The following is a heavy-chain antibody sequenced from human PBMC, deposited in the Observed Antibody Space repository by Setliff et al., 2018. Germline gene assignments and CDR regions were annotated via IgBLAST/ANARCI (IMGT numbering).Heavy chain of an antibody. J-gene: IGHJ6*03. V-gene: IGHV1-69*05. CDR1: GGTFRSYG. Sequence: EASVKVSCKASGGTFRSYGISWVRQAPGQGLEWMGGTIPMFGSANYAQKFQGRVTIITDEFTGTAYMELSSLRTEDTAVYYCAREGVDIRSSTDYRYYMDVWGKGTTVTVSS. CDR3: AREGVDIRSSTDYRYYMDV. CDR2: TIPMFGSA. D-gene: IGHD5-12*01.